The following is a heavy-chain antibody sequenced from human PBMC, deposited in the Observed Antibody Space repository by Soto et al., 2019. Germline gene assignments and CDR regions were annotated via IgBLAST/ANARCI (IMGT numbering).Heavy chain of an antibody. CDR2: IIPIFGTA. V-gene: IGHV1-69*06. J-gene: IGHJ6*02. CDR3: ASHDFWSGYLYAGYYYYYGMDV. Sequence: QVQLVQSGAEVKKPGSSVKVSCKASGGTFSSYAISWVRQAPGQGLEWMGGIIPIFGTANYAQKFQGRVTITADKSTSTAYMELSSLRSEDTAVYYCASHDFWSGYLYAGYYYYYGMDVWGQGTTVTVSS. D-gene: IGHD3-3*01. CDR1: GGTFSSYA.